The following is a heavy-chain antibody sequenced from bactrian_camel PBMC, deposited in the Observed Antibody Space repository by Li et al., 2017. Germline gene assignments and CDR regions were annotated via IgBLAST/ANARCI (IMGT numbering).Heavy chain of an antibody. D-gene: IGHD3*01. CDR3: AASIAPCSEVGGMIEGTYTY. CDR2: IDADGST. J-gene: IGHJ4*01. Sequence: HVQLVESGGGSVQAGGSLRLSCATSGYTGRMGCMGWFRQAPGMEREGVAAIDADGSTSYADSVKGRFTISKGYPKNTLYLQMTNLKPEDTAMYYCAASIAPCSEVGGMIEGTYTYWGQGTQVTVS. CDR1: GYTGRMGC. V-gene: IGHV3S53*01.